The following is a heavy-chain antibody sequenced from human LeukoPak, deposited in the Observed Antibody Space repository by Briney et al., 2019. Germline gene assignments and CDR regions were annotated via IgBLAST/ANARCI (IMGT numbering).Heavy chain of an antibody. CDR2: FDPEDGET. V-gene: IGHV1-24*01. Sequence: ASVKVSCKASGYTFTSYYMHWVRQAPGKGLEWMGGFDPEDGETIYAQKFQGRVTMTEDTSTDTAYMELSSLRSEDTAVYYCATDLGKYYYGSGKRGYYYYGMDVWGQGTTVTVSS. D-gene: IGHD3-10*01. CDR3: ATDLGKYYYGSGKRGYYYYGMDV. CDR1: GYTFTSYY. J-gene: IGHJ6*02.